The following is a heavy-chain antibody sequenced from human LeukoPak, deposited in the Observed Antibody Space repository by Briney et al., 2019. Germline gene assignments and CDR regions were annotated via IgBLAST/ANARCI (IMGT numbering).Heavy chain of an antibody. Sequence: GGSLRLSCAASGFTFSSYAMHWVRQAPGKGLEWVSGISWNSGSIGYADSVKGRFTISRDNAKNSLYLQMNSLRAEDTALYYCAKDMAGNPETYAFDIWGQGTMVTVSS. D-gene: IGHD1-14*01. J-gene: IGHJ3*02. CDR2: ISWNSGSI. V-gene: IGHV3-9*01. CDR3: AKDMAGNPETYAFDI. CDR1: GFTFSSYA.